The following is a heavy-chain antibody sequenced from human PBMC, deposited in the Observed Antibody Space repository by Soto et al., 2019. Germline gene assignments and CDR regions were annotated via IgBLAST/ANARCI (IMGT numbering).Heavy chain of an antibody. CDR1: GYTFTGYY. Sequence: ASVKVSCKASGYTFTGYYMHWVRQAPGQGLEWMGWINPNSGGTNYAQKFQGRVTMTRDTSISTAYMELSRLRSDDTAVYYCARDGGGINGTNESYGMDVWGQGTTVTVSS. CDR2: INPNSGGT. CDR3: ARDGGGINGTNESYGMDV. D-gene: IGHD1-20*01. J-gene: IGHJ6*01. V-gene: IGHV1-2*02.